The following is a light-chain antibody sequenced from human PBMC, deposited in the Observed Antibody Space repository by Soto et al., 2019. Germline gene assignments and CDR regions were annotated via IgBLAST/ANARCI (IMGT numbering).Light chain of an antibody. CDR2: EVS. CDR1: SSNVGGYNY. Sequence: QSALTQPASVSGSPGQSITISCTGSSSNVGGYNYVSWYQQHPGKAPKLMIYEVSNRPSGVSNRFSGSKSGNTASLTISGVQDEDEYDYYCSSYTSSSTQVFGRGTQLTVL. V-gene: IGLV2-14*01. J-gene: IGLJ3*02. CDR3: SSYTSSSTQV.